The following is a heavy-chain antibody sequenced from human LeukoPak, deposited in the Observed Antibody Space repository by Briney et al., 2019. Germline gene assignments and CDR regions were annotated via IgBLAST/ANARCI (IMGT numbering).Heavy chain of an antibody. Sequence: PGGSLRLSCAASGFTFSSYSMNWVRQAPGKGLEWVSSISSSSSYIYYADSVKGRFTISRDNAKNSLYLQMNSLRAEDTAVCYCARVMYSSSWAPYHAFDYWGQGTLVTVSS. CDR3: ARVMYSSSWAPYHAFDY. CDR2: ISSSSSYI. CDR1: GFTFSSYS. J-gene: IGHJ4*02. V-gene: IGHV3-21*01. D-gene: IGHD6-13*01.